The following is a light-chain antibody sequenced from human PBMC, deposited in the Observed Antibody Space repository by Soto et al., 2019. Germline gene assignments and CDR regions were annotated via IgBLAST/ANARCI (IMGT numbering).Light chain of an antibody. V-gene: IGKV3-11*01. CDR2: DVS. CDR3: QQRNDWPWT. CDR1: QSVSSSY. Sequence: EIVLTQSPGTLSLSPGERATLSCRASQSVSSSYLAWYQQKPGQAPRLLVYDVSNRAAGIPTRFSGGGSGTDFTLTISNVEPEDFAVYYCQQRNDWPWTFGQGTKVDIK. J-gene: IGKJ1*01.